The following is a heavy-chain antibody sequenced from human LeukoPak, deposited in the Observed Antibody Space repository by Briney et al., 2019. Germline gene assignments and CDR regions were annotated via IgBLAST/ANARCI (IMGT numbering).Heavy chain of an antibody. J-gene: IGHJ4*02. D-gene: IGHD6-13*01. Sequence: GGSLRLSCAASGFTFSSYAMGWVRQAPGKGLEWLSVISGTGGSTNHADSVKGRFTVSRDNSKNTLYLQMNSLRAEDTAVYYCAKDPTLSIATSGMFFDSWGQGTLVTVSS. CDR2: ISGTGGST. CDR3: AKDPTLSIATSGMFFDS. CDR1: GFTFSSYA. V-gene: IGHV3-23*01.